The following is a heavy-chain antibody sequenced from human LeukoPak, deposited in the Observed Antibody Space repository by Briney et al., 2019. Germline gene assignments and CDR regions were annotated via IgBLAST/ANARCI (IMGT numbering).Heavy chain of an antibody. CDR3: ARHGKFPGEDRGNYMDV. V-gene: IGHV4-39*01. Sequence: SETLSLTCTVSGGSISSSSYYWGWIRQPPGKGLEWIGSIYYSGSTYYNPSLKSRVTISVDTSKNQFSLKLSSVTAADTAVYYCARHGKFPGEDRGNYMDVWGKGTTVTVSS. CDR1: GGSISSSSYY. J-gene: IGHJ6*03. D-gene: IGHD3-10*01. CDR2: IYYSGST.